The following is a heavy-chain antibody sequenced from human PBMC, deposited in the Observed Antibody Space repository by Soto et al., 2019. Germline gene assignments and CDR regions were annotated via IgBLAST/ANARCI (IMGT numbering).Heavy chain of an antibody. Sequence: PSETLSLTCTVSEGSIISFYWNWIRQPPGRGLEWIGHIYYSGRTTYNPSLKSRVTISVDTSRNQFSLKLSSVTAADTAVYYCARGGIAAAGTGLDYWGQGTQVTVSS. D-gene: IGHD6-13*01. CDR2: IYYSGRT. J-gene: IGHJ4*02. V-gene: IGHV4-59*01. CDR3: ARGGIAAAGTGLDY. CDR1: EGSIISFY.